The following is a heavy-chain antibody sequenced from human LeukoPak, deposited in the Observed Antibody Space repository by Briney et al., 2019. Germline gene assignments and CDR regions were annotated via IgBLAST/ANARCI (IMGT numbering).Heavy chain of an antibody. D-gene: IGHD3-10*01. Sequence: KASETLSLTCTVSGGSISSSSYYWGWIRQPPGKGLEWIGTICYSGSTYYNPSLKSRVTISVDTSKSQFSLKLSSVTAADTAVYYCARGYYYGSGSPQFDYWGQGTLVTVSS. CDR1: GGSISSSSYY. CDR2: ICYSGST. J-gene: IGHJ4*02. CDR3: ARGYYYGSGSPQFDY. V-gene: IGHV4-39*07.